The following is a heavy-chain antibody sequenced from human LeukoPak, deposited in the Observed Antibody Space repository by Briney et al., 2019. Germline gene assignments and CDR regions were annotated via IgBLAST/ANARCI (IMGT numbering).Heavy chain of an antibody. CDR2: IIPIFGTA. Sequence: SVKVSCKASGGTFSSYAISWVRQAPGQGLEWMGGIIPIFGTANYAQKFQGRVTITADESTSTAYMELSSLRSEDTAVYYCARDVGTAGDFWSGYYFYWGQGTLVTASS. V-gene: IGHV1-69*01. CDR1: GGTFSSYA. D-gene: IGHD3-3*01. J-gene: IGHJ4*02. CDR3: ARDVGTAGDFWSGYYFY.